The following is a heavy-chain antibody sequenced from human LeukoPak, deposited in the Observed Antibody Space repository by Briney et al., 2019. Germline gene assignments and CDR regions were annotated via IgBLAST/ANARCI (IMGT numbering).Heavy chain of an antibody. CDR2: ISAYNGDT. CDR3: ARVHRQGHYYYYMDV. Sequence: VASVKVSCKASGYTFTSYAISWVRQAPGQGLEWMGWISAYNGDTNYAQKLQGRVTMTTDTSTNTAYMELRSLRSEDTAVYYCARVHRQGHYYYYMDVWGKGTTVTVSS. V-gene: IGHV1-18*01. J-gene: IGHJ6*03. CDR1: GYTFTSYA.